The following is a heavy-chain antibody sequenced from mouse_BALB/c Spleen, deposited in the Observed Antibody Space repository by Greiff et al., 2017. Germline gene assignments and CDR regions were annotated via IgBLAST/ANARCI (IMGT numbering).Heavy chain of an antibody. Sequence: DVHLVESGPGLVKPSQSLSLTCSVTGYSITSGYYWNWIRQFPGNKLEWMGYISYDGSNNYNPSLKNRISITRDTSKNQFFLKLNSVTTEDKATYYCALDGYYEAWFAYWGQGTLVTVSA. V-gene: IGHV3-6*02. J-gene: IGHJ3*01. CDR3: ALDGYYEAWFAY. CDR1: GYSITSGYY. D-gene: IGHD2-3*01. CDR2: ISYDGSN.